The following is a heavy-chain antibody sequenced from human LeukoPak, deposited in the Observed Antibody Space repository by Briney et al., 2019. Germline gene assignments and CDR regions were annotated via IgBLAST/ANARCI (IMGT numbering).Heavy chain of an antibody. D-gene: IGHD7-27*01. Sequence: GGSLRLSCAASEFSVGSNYMTWVRQAPGKGLEWVSLIYSGGSTYYADSVKGRFTISRDNSKNTLYLQMNSLRAEDTAVYYCARLLGMIDYWGQGTLVTVSS. J-gene: IGHJ4*02. CDR3: ARLLGMIDY. V-gene: IGHV3-53*01. CDR1: EFSVGSNY. CDR2: IYSGGST.